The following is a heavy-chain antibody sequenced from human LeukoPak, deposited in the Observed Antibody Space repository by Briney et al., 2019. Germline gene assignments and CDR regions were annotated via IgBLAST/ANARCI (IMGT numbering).Heavy chain of an antibody. Sequence: SQTLSLTCTVSGGSISSGSYYWSWIRQPPGKGLEWIGYIYYSGSTNYNPSLKSRVTISVDTSKNQFSLKLSSVTAADTAVYYCARMLYYDILTGYGYYMDVWGKGTTVTVSS. J-gene: IGHJ6*03. CDR3: ARMLYYDILTGYGYYMDV. CDR1: GGSISSGSYY. V-gene: IGHV4-61*01. CDR2: IYYSGST. D-gene: IGHD3-9*01.